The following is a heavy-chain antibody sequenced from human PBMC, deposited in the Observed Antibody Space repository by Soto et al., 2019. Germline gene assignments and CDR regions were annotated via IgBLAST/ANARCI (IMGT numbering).Heavy chain of an antibody. CDR3: ARGGYYFYYGMDV. J-gene: IGHJ6*02. CDR2: IYYSGTT. V-gene: IGHV4-31*03. CDR1: GGSISSGGYY. Sequence: SETLSLTCTVSGGSISSGGYYWSWIRQHPGKGLEWIGYIYYSGTTYYNPSLKSRVTISVDTSKNQFSLKLSSVTAADTAVYYCARGGYYFYYGMDVWGQVTTVTVSS.